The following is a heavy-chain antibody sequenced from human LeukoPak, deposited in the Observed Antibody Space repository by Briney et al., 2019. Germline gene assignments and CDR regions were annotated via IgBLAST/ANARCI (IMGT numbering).Heavy chain of an antibody. Sequence: HAGGTLRLSCAASGFTFSSYGMSWVRQAPGKGLEWVSTISNSGGTTYYADSVKGRFTISRDDSENTLYLQMNSLRAEDTAVYYCAKATGYLLWGQGTLVTVSS. D-gene: IGHD1-14*01. CDR3: AKATGYLL. J-gene: IGHJ4*02. V-gene: IGHV3-23*01. CDR2: ISNSGGTT. CDR1: GFTFSSYG.